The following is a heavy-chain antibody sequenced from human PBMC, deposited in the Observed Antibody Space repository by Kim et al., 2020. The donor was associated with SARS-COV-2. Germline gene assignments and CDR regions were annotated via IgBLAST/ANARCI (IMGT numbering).Heavy chain of an antibody. D-gene: IGHD1-26*01. V-gene: IGHV4-59*01. Sequence: SETLSLTCTVSGGSISSYYWSWIRLPPGKGLEWIGYIYYSGSTNCNPSLKSRVTISVDTSKNQFSLKLSSATAADTAVYYCARAHSGSYRSGYYFDYWGQGTLVTVSS. J-gene: IGHJ4*02. CDR2: IYYSGST. CDR1: GGSISSYY. CDR3: ARAHSGSYRSGYYFDY.